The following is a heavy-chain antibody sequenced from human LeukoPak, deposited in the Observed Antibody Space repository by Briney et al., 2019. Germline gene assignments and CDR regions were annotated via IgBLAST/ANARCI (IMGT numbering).Heavy chain of an antibody. CDR1: GYTFTNYG. D-gene: IGHD3-22*01. V-gene: IGHV1-18*01. Sequence: GASVKVSCKASGYTFTNYGIGWVRQAPGQGLEWMGSISAHNGETSYAQSLQGRVIMTTDMSTSVAYMEIRRLRYDDTALYYCARGTNYYDTSGYLDSFDIWGEGTMVTVSS. CDR3: ARGTNYYDTSGYLDSFDI. J-gene: IGHJ3*02. CDR2: ISAHNGET.